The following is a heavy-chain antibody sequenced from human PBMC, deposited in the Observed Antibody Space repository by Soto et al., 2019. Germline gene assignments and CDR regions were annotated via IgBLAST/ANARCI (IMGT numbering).Heavy chain of an antibody. J-gene: IGHJ4*02. CDR3: ARESTVGATGFDY. D-gene: IGHD1-26*01. V-gene: IGHV3-33*01. Sequence: GGSLRLSCAASGFTFSSYGMRWVSQAPGKGLEWVAVIWYDGSNKYYADSVKGRFTISRDNSKNTLYLQMNSLRAEDTAVYYCARESTVGATGFDYWGQGTLVTVSS. CDR1: GFTFSSYG. CDR2: IWYDGSNK.